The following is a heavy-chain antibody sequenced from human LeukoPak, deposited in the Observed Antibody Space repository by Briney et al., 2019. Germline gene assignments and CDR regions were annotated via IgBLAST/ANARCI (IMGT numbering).Heavy chain of an antibody. CDR2: INSDGSST. D-gene: IGHD3-22*01. CDR3: ATISSGYYVFDY. V-gene: IGHV3-74*01. J-gene: IGHJ4*01. CDR1: GFTFSSYW. Sequence: PGGSLRLSCAASGFTFSSYWMHWVRQAPGKGLVWVSRINSDGSSTSYADSVKGRFTISRGNAKNTLYLQMNSLRAEDTAVYYCATISSGYYVFDYWGHGTLVTVSS.